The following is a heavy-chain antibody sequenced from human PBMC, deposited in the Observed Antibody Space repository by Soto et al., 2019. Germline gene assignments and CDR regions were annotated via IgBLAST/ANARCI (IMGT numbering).Heavy chain of an antibody. V-gene: IGHV3-23*01. J-gene: IGHJ4*02. Sequence: AGGSLRLSCAASEFTFSNYAMSWVRQAPGKGLEWVSAISYGGGTTYYADSVKGRFTISRDNSKNTLYLQINSLRAEDTAVYYCAKNPEYSYDSTGYHFDYWGQGTLVTVSS. CDR3: AKNPEYSYDSTGYHFDY. CDR2: ISYGGGTT. D-gene: IGHD3-22*01. CDR1: EFTFSNYA.